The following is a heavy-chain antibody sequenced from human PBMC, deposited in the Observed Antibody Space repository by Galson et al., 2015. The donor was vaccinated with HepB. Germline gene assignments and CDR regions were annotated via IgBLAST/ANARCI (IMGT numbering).Heavy chain of an antibody. CDR1: GYTFTSYG. V-gene: IGHV1-18*01. CDR3: ARDPGVAVIDWFDP. Sequence: SVKVSCKASGYTFTSYGISWVRQAPGQGLEWMGWISAYNGNTNYAQKLQGRVTMTTDTSTSTAYMELRSLRSDDTAVYYCARDPGVAVIDWFDPWGQGTLVTVSS. CDR2: ISAYNGNT. D-gene: IGHD6-19*01. J-gene: IGHJ5*02.